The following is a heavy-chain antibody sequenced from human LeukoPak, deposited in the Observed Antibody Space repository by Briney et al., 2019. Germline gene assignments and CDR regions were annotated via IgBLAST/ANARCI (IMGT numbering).Heavy chain of an antibody. CDR3: ARSSGGYMYGQRDY. CDR2: MSHAGGT. J-gene: IGHJ4*02. CDR1: GYSISSGYY. Sequence: SETLSLTCTVSGYSISSGYYWGWIRQAPGKGLVYIGRMSHAGGTYYNPSLKSRVTISRDTSKNQFSLKLASVTAADTAVYYCARSSGGYMYGQRDYWGQGTLVTVSS. D-gene: IGHD5-12*01. V-gene: IGHV4-38-2*02.